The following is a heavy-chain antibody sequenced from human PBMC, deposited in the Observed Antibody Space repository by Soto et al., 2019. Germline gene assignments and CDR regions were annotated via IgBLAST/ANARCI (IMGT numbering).Heavy chain of an antibody. CDR2: IIPIFGTA. V-gene: IGHV1-69*01. D-gene: IGHD2-21*02. CDR1: GGTFTSYA. Sequence: QVKLVQSGAEGKKPGSSVKVSCKASGGTFTSYAFRWLRQAPGQGREWMGGIIPIFGTANYAQKFQGRVTITADESTSTAYMGLSSLRSEDTAVYYCARVGNSVVVTAMPYDDYGMDVWGQGTTVTVS. CDR3: ARVGNSVVVTAMPYDDYGMDV. J-gene: IGHJ6*02.